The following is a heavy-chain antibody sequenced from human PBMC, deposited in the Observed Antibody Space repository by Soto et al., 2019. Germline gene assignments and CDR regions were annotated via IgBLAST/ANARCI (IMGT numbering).Heavy chain of an antibody. CDR2: ISSSSSYI. CDR1: GFTFSSYS. V-gene: IGHV3-21*01. J-gene: IGHJ5*02. D-gene: IGHD1-26*01. CDR3: ARVGAATWSWFGP. Sequence: EVQLVESGGGLVKPGGSLRLSCAASGFTFSSYSMNWVRQAPGKGLEWVSSISSSSSYIYYADSVKGRFTISRDNAKNTLYLQMNSLRGEDTAVYYCARVGAATWSWFGPWGQGTLVTVSS.